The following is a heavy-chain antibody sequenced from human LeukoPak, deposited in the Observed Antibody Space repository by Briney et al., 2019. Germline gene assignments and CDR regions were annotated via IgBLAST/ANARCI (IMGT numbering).Heavy chain of an antibody. Sequence: ASVKVSCKVSGYTFTSYGISWVRQAPGQGLEWMGWISAYNGNTNYAQKLQGRVTMTTDTSTSTAYMELRSLRSDDTAVYYCATRYCGGDCYFPGYFQHWGQGTLVTVSS. J-gene: IGHJ1*01. D-gene: IGHD2-21*02. CDR2: ISAYNGNT. CDR1: GYTFTSYG. CDR3: ATRYCGGDCYFPGYFQH. V-gene: IGHV1-18*01.